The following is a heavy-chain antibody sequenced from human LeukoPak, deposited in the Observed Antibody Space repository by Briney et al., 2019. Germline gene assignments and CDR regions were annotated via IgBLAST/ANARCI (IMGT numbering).Heavy chain of an antibody. J-gene: IGHJ4*02. CDR3: ARGKRVDIVATTHFDY. D-gene: IGHD5-12*01. CDR1: GGSISSGSYY. Sequence: SQTLSLTCTVSGGSISSGSYYWSWIRQPAGKGLEWIGRIYTSGSTNYNPSLKSRVTISVDTSKNQFSLKLSSVTAADTAVYYCARGKRVDIVATTHFDYWGQGTLVTVSS. V-gene: IGHV4-61*02. CDR2: IYTSGST.